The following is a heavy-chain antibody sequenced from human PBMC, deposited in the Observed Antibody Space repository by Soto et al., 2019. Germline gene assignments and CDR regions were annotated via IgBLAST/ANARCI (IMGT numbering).Heavy chain of an antibody. D-gene: IGHD2-2*01. CDR1: GYTFTSHG. J-gene: IGHJ5*02. V-gene: IGHV1-18*01. Sequence: ASVKVSCKASGYTFTSHGISWVRQAPGQGLEWMGWISAYNGNTNYAQKLQGRVTMTSDTSTSTAYMELRSLRSDDTAVYYCARDQVPAAHLGWFDPWGQGTLVTVSS. CDR2: ISAYNGNT. CDR3: ARDQVPAAHLGWFDP.